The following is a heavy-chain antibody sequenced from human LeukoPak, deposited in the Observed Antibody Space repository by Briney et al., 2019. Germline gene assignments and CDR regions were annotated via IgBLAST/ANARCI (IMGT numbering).Heavy chain of an antibody. V-gene: IGHV4-34*01. CDR1: GGSFSGYY. Sequence: PSETLSLTCAVYGGSFSGYYWSWIRQPPGKGLEWIGEINHSGTTNYNPSLKSRVTISVDTSKNQFSLKLSSVTAADTAVYYCARGGPRYSHGRIYFYYYMDVWGKGTTVTVSS. CDR2: INHSGTT. D-gene: IGHD5-18*01. CDR3: ARGGPRYSHGRIYFYYYMDV. J-gene: IGHJ6*03.